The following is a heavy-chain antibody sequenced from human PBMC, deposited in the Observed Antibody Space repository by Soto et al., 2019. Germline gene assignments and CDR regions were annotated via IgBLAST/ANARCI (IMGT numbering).Heavy chain of an antibody. V-gene: IGHV3-48*01. CDR3: AREGNYYYYYYMDV. CDR2: ISSSSSTI. CDR1: GFTFSSYS. J-gene: IGHJ6*03. Sequence: CAASGFTFSSYSMNWVRQAPGKGLEWVSYISSSSSTIYYADSVKGRFTISRDNAKNSLYLQMNSLRAEDTAVYYCAREGNYYYYYYMDVWGKGTTVTVSS.